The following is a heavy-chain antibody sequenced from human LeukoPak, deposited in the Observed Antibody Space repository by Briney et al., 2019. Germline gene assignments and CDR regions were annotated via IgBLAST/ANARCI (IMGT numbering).Heavy chain of an antibody. CDR1: GFTFSSYG. Sequence: PGGSPRLSCAASGFTFSSYGMHWVRQAPGKGLEWVAVISYDGSNKYYADSVKGRFTISRDNSKNTLYLQMNSLRAEDTAVYYCAKGRYCSSTSCYGGFDYWGQGTLVTVSS. CDR2: ISYDGSNK. V-gene: IGHV3-30*18. D-gene: IGHD2-2*01. CDR3: AKGRYCSSTSCYGGFDY. J-gene: IGHJ4*02.